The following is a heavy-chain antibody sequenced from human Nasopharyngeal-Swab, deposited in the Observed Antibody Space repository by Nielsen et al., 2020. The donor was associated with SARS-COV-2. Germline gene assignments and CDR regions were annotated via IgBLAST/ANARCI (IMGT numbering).Heavy chain of an antibody. D-gene: IGHD2-2*02. CDR3: AKDRSYCSSTSCYTSGENYYYMDV. CDR1: GFTFSSYW. V-gene: IGHV3-7*01. CDR2: IKQDGSEK. J-gene: IGHJ6*03. Sequence: GESLRISCAASGFTFSSYWMSWVRQAPGKGLEWVDNIKQDGSEKYYVDSVKGRFTISRDNAKNSLYLQMNSLRAEDTAVYYCAKDRSYCSSTSCYTSGENYYYMDVWGKGTTVTVSS.